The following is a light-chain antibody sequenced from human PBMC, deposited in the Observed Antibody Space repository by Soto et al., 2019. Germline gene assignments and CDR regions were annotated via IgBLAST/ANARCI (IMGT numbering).Light chain of an antibody. CDR3: VLHMGSGISV. J-gene: IGLJ2*01. V-gene: IGLV8-61*01. CDR2: STN. Sequence: QTVVTQEPSFSVSPGGTVTLTCGLSSGSVSISYYPSWYQQTPGQAPRTLMYSTNIRSSGVPDRFSGSILGNKAALTITAAKADDESDYYCVLHMGSGISVFCGGTKLTVL. CDR1: SGSVSISYY.